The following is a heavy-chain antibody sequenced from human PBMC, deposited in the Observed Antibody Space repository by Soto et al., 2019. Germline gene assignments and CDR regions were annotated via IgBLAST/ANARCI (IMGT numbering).Heavy chain of an antibody. J-gene: IGHJ3*01. CDR3: ARDRGTTMTGDAFDV. Sequence: QVQLQESGPGLWKPSGTLSLTCTASGASISVGHCWSGSRQPPGKGLEWIVEIYQTGTTDYNPSLKSRVFISVDNSKNQFSLNLRSVTAADTALYYCARDRGTTMTGDAFDVWGRGTMVTVSS. CDR1: GASISVGHC. V-gene: IGHV4-4*02. CDR2: IYQTGTT. D-gene: IGHD3-16*01.